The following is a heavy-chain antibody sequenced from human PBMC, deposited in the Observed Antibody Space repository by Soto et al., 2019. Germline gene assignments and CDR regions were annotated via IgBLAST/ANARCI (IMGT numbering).Heavy chain of an antibody. CDR3: ARQIYDSDTGPNFQYYFDS. CDR2: IDPSDSRT. D-gene: IGHD5-12*01. V-gene: IGHV5-10-1*01. J-gene: IGHJ4*02. CDR1: GYSFAGYW. Sequence: PGESLKISCKGSGYSFAGYWITWVRQKPGKGLEWMGRIDPSDSRTYYSPSFRCHVNISVTKSITTVFLQWSSLRASDTAMYYCARQIYDSDTGPNFQYYFDSWGQGTPVTVSS.